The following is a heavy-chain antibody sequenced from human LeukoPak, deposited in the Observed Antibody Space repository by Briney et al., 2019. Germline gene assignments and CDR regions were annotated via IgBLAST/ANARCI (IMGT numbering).Heavy chain of an antibody. Sequence: SETLSLTCSVSGGSISSYYWSWIRQPPGQGLEWIGYIYSSGNTNYNPSLKSRVAISVDTYKNQFSLNLSSVTAADTAVYYCARRGGYSGYEQVWGQGTLVTVSS. CDR1: GGSISSYY. D-gene: IGHD5-12*01. CDR2: IYSSGNT. V-gene: IGHV4-59*08. J-gene: IGHJ4*02. CDR3: ARRGGYSGYEQV.